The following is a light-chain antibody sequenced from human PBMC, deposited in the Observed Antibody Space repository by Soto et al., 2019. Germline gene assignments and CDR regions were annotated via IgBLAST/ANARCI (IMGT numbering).Light chain of an antibody. Sequence: QAVVPQPPSVSGAPGQRVTISCTGSSSNIGAGFDVHWYQQLPGTAPKLLIYGNSNRPSGVPDRFSGSKSGTSASLAITGLQAGDEADYYCQSYDSSLSGHVVLVGGTKLTVL. CDR2: GNS. V-gene: IGLV1-40*01. J-gene: IGLJ2*01. CDR3: QSYDSSLSGHVV. CDR1: SSNIGAGFD.